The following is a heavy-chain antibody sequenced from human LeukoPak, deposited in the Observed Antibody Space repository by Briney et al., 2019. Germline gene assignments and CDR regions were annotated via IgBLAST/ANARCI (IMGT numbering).Heavy chain of an antibody. CDR3: ARPQFYDTSGYYGY. D-gene: IGHD3-22*01. V-gene: IGHV3-7*01. Sequence: GGSLRLSCAASGFTFSRYWMSWVRQAPGKGLEWVANIKQDGREKYYVDSVKGRFTISRDNAKNSLYLQMNSLRAEDTAVYYCARPQFYDTSGYYGYWGQRTLVTVSS. J-gene: IGHJ4*02. CDR2: IKQDGREK. CDR1: GFTFSRYW.